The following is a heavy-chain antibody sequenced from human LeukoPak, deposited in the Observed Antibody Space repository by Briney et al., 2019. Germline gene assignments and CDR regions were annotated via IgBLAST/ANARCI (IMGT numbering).Heavy chain of an antibody. D-gene: IGHD1-26*01. J-gene: IGHJ6*03. CDR3: ARGHTSGSYYFDYYYYYYMDV. CDR2: INPSGDST. Sequence: ASAKVSCKASGYTFTSYYMHWVRQAPGQGLEWMGIINPSGDSTSYAQKFQGRVTMTRDMSTSTVYMELSSLRSEDTAVYYCARGHTSGSYYFDYYYYYYMDVWGKGTTVTVSS. V-gene: IGHV1-46*01. CDR1: GYTFTSYY.